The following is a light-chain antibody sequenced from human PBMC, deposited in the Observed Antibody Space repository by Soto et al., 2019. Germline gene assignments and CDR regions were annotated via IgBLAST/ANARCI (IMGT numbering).Light chain of an antibody. J-gene: IGKJ5*01. CDR3: RQLNSYPIT. Sequence: DIQLTQSPSSLSASVGDRVTSACRASQGISSYLAWYQQKPGKDPKLLIYAASTFQSGVPSRISGSRAGTDFTLPISSRQPEDFSTEYYRQLNSYPITFGQGTRLEIK. CDR2: AAS. V-gene: IGKV1-9*01. CDR1: QGISSY.